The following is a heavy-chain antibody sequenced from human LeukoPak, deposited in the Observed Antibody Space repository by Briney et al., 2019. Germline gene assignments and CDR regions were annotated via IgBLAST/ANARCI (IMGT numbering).Heavy chain of an antibody. CDR2: ISSSSSYK. CDR1: GFLFNTFG. V-gene: IGHV3-21*01. Sequence: GGSLRLSCAASGFLFNTFGMHWVRQAPGKGLEWVSSISSSSSYKFYADSLKGRFTISRDNARNLLYLQIYSLRDEDTAVYYCARGGHFNDIKRYYFDYWGQGTLVTVSS. D-gene: IGHD1-1*01. CDR3: ARGGHFNDIKRYYFDY. J-gene: IGHJ4*02.